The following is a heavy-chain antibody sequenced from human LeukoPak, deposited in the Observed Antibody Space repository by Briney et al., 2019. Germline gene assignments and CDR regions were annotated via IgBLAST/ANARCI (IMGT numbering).Heavy chain of an antibody. J-gene: IGHJ3*02. V-gene: IGHV3-11*04. D-gene: IGHD2-2*02. CDR2: ITSSGSTI. Sequence: PGGSLRLSCAASGFTFSNFYMSWLRQAPGKGLEWVSYITSSGSTIDYAESVKGRFTISRDNAKNSPYLQMSSLRAEDTAVYYCAREYLNGFDIWGQGTMVTVSS. CDR3: AREYLNGFDI. CDR1: GFTFSNFY.